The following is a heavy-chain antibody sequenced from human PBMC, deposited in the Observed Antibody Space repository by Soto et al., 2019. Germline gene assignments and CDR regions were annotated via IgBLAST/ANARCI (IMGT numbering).Heavy chain of an antibody. CDR3: ARGVPRYCSSTSCSTAFDY. CDR2: ISAYNGNT. J-gene: IGHJ4*02. V-gene: IGHV1-18*04. CDR1: GYTFTSYD. D-gene: IGHD2-2*01. Sequence: ASVKVSCKASGYTFTSYDITWVRQAPGQGLEWMGWISAYNGNTNYAQKLQGRITMTTDTSTTTAYMELRRLRSDDTALYYCARGVPRYCSSTSCSTAFDYWGQGTLGT.